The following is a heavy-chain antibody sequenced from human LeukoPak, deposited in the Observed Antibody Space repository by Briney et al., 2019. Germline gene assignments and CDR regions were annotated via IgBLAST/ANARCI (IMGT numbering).Heavy chain of an antibody. CDR1: GYTFTTCD. Sequence: ASVKVSCKASGYTFTTCDINWVRQASGQGLEWMGWMKPDSGNTGYAQKFQGRVTITRDTSTNTAYMELSGLRSEDTAFYYCARADHSSWNAFDIWGQGTMVTVSS. CDR3: ARADHSSWNAFDI. J-gene: IGHJ3*02. V-gene: IGHV1-8*03. D-gene: IGHD6-13*01. CDR2: MKPDSGNT.